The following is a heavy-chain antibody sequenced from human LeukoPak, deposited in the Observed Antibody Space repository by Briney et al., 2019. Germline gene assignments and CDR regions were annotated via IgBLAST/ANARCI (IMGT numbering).Heavy chain of an antibody. CDR2: IYYRGTT. Sequence: PSETLSLTCTVSGGSTSNYYWSWIRQPPGKELEWIGYIYYRGTTSYNPSLKSRVTISVDTSTNQFSLKLSSVTAADTALYYCARIISLGDLYFDLWVRGTLLTVSS. CDR1: GGSTSNYY. CDR3: ARIISLGDLYFDL. V-gene: IGHV4-59*08. J-gene: IGHJ2*01. D-gene: IGHD2-2*01.